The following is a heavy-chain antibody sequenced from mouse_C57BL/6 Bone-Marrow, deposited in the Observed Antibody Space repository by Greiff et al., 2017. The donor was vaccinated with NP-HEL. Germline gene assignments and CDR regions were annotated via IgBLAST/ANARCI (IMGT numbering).Heavy chain of an antibody. D-gene: IGHD2-3*01. J-gene: IGHJ3*01. CDR3: ARDGYFPWLAY. V-gene: IGHV1-20*01. Sequence: VQLQQSGPELVKPGDSVKISCKASGYSFTGYFMNWVMQSHGKSLEWIGRINPYNGDTFYNQKFKGKATLTVDKSSSTAYMELRSLTSDDSAVYYCARDGYFPWLAYWGQGTLVTVSA. CDR2: INPYNGDT. CDR1: GYSFTGYF.